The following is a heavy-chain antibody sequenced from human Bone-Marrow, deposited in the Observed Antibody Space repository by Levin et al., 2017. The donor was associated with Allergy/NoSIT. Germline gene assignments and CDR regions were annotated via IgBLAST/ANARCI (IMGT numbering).Heavy chain of an antibody. CDR2: ISSSGGTI. J-gene: IGHJ4*02. CDR3: AREKAGYYGSGSRFDL. Sequence: GGSLRLSCTASGFTFSDYYMSWIRQAPGKGLQWVSYISSSGGTIYYPDSVKGRFTISRDNARNSLYLQVSSLGAEDTAVYYCAREKAGYYGSGSRFDLWGQGTLVTVSS. CDR1: GFTFSDYY. D-gene: IGHD3-10*01. V-gene: IGHV3-11*01.